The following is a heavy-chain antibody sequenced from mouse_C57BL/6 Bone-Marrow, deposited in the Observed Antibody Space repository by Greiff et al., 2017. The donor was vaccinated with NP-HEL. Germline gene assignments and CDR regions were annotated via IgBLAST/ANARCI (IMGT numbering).Heavy chain of an antibody. D-gene: IGHD4-1*01. Sequence: EVQLQQSGPVLVKPGASVKMSCKASGYTFTDYYMNWVKQSHGKSLEWIGVINPYNGGTSYNQKFKGKATLTVDKSSSTAYMELNSLTSEDSAVYYCARSNSGSSYAMDYWGQGTSVTVSS. CDR1: GYTFTDYY. V-gene: IGHV1-19*01. J-gene: IGHJ4*01. CDR2: INPYNGGT. CDR3: ARSNSGSSYAMDY.